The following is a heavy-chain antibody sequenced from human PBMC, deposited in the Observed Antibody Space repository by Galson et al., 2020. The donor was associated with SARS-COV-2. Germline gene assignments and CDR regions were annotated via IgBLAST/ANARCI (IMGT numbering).Heavy chain of an antibody. V-gene: IGHV3-23*01. D-gene: IGHD3-9*01. CDR2: ISTGGDTT. CDR1: GFIFSSRA. Sequence: GGSLRLSCVASGFIFSSRAMTWVRQAPGKGLEWVTLISTGGDTTYYADSVKGRFTISRDNSKNTLYLQMDSLRADDTAVYYCAFQATGHYAPVDYWGQGTLGTVSS. CDR3: AFQATGHYAPVDY. J-gene: IGHJ4*02.